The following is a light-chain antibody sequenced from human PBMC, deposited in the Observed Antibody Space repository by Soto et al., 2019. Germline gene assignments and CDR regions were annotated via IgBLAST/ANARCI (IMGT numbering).Light chain of an antibody. V-gene: IGKV1-27*01. Sequence: DIQMTQSPSSLSVSVGDRVAITCRASQGINNHLAWYQQKPGEVPKLLIFAASTLHSGVPSRFSGSVSGTDFTLTISSLQPEDVATYYCQKYNSDPLTFGQGNKLEI. CDR3: QKYNSDPLT. CDR2: AAS. J-gene: IGKJ2*01. CDR1: QGINNH.